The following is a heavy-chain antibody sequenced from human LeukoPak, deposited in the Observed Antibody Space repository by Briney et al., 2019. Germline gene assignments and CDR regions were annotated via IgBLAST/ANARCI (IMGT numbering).Heavy chain of an antibody. Sequence: PGGSLRLSCAASGFTFSSYGMHWVRQAPGKGLEWVAVISYDGSNKYYADSVKGRFTISRDNSKNTLYLQMNSLRAEDTAVYYCARVGELYYYDSSGYFLWGQGTLVTVSS. CDR3: ARVGELYYYDSSGYFL. V-gene: IGHV3-30*03. J-gene: IGHJ4*02. CDR1: GFTFSSYG. CDR2: ISYDGSNK. D-gene: IGHD3-22*01.